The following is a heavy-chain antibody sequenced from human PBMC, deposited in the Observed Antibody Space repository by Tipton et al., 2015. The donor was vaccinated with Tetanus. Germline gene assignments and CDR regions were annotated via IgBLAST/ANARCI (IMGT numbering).Heavy chain of an antibody. J-gene: IGHJ5*02. V-gene: IGHV4-59*01. D-gene: IGHD6-13*01. CDR2: IYYSGSN. Sequence: GLVKPSETLSLTCTVSGGSISSYYWSWIRQPPGKGLGWIGYIYYSGSNNSNPSLKSRVTISVDTSKNQFSLKLSSVTAADTAVYYYACNPNIAAAGTGEDAGWFNPWGHATLVTVSS. CDR1: GGSISSYY. CDR3: ACNPNIAAAGTGEDAGWFNP.